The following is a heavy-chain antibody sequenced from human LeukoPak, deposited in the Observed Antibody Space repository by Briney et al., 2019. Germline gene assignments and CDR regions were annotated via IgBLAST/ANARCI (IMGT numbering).Heavy chain of an antibody. J-gene: IGHJ4*02. D-gene: IGHD4-17*01. CDR2: IYSGGST. V-gene: IGHV3-66*01. CDR1: GFTVSSNY. Sequence: GSLRLSCAASGFTVSSNYMSWVRQAPGKGLEWVSVIYSGGSTYYADSVKGRFTISRDNSKNTLYLQMNSLRAEDTAAYYCARVRGDYAYYFDYWGQGTLVTVSS. CDR3: ARVRGDYAYYFDY.